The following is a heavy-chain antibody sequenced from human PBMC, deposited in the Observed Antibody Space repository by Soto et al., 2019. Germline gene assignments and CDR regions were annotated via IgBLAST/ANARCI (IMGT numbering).Heavy chain of an antibody. V-gene: IGHV4-30-4*01. D-gene: IGHD3-10*01. J-gene: IGHJ4*02. CDR2: IYYSGST. Sequence: QVQLQESGPGLVKPSQTLSLTCTVSGGSISSGDYYWSWIRQPPGKGLEWIGYIYYSGSTYYNPSLKSRVTTTVDTYKNQFSLKLSSVTAADTAVYYCARWWFGEFFDYWGQGTLVTVSS. CDR3: ARWWFGEFFDY. CDR1: GGSISSGDYY.